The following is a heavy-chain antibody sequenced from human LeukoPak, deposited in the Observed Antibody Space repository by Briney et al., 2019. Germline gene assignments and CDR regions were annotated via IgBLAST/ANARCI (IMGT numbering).Heavy chain of an antibody. CDR2: IYYSGST. V-gene: IGHV4-39*01. J-gene: IGHJ3*02. CDR3: ARPVTDDAFDI. Sequence: PSETLSLTCTVSGGSISSSSYYWGWIRQPPGKGLEWIGSIYYSGSTYYNPSLKRRVTISVDTSKNQFSLKLSSVTAADTAVYYCARPVTDDAFDIWDQGAMVTVSS. D-gene: IGHD5-18*01. CDR1: GGSISSSSYY.